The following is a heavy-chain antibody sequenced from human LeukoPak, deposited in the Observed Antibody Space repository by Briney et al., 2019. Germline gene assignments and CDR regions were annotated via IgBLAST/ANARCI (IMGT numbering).Heavy chain of an antibody. CDR2: ISSSSSYI. V-gene: IGHV3-21*01. D-gene: IGHD3-10*01. CDR3: ARGEYGSGSYHIDY. J-gene: IGHJ4*02. Sequence: GGSLRLSCAGSGFTFSHYSMNWVRQAPGKGLEWVSFISSSSSYIYYADSVKGRFTISRDNAKNSLYLQMNSLRAEDTAVYYCARGEYGSGSYHIDYWGQGTLVTVSS. CDR1: GFTFSHYS.